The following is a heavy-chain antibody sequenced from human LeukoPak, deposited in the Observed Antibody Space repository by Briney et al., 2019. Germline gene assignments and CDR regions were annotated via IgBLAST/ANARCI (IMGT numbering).Heavy chain of an antibody. V-gene: IGHV4-4*07. D-gene: IGHD2-2*01. CDR3: ARERGYCSSTSCSIYYYYYMDV. J-gene: IGHJ6*03. CDR1: GFTFSSYS. CDR2: IYTSGST. Sequence: GSLRLSCAASGFTFSSYSMNWVRQAPGKGLEWVGRIYTSGSTNYNPSLKSRVTMSVDTSKNQFSLKLSSVTAADTAVYYCARERGYCSSTSCSIYYYYYMDVWGKGTTVTISS.